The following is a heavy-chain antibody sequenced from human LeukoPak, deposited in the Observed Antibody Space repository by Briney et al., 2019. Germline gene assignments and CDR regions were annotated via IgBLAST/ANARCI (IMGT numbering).Heavy chain of an antibody. V-gene: IGHV1-2*02. J-gene: IGHJ4*02. D-gene: IGHD2-15*01. Sequence: GASVKVSCKASGYTFTGYYMHWVRQAPGQGLEWMGWINPNSGGTNYAQKFQGRVTMTEDTSTDTAYMELSSLRSEDTAVYYCATVAEGSYFDYRGQGTLVTVSS. CDR3: ATVAEGSYFDY. CDR1: GYTFTGYY. CDR2: INPNSGGT.